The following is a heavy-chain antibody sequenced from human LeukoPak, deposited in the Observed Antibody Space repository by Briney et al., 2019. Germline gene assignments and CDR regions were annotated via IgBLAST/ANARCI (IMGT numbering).Heavy chain of an antibody. CDR3: ARRSYYDSSGPKERAYYFDY. J-gene: IGHJ4*02. D-gene: IGHD3-22*01. Sequence: SQTLSLTCTVSGGSISSGDYYWSWIRQPPGKGLEWIGYIYYSGSTNYNPSLKSRVTISVDTPKNQFSLKLSSVTAADTAVYYCARRSYYDSSGPKERAYYFDYWGQGTLVTVSS. V-gene: IGHV4-30-4*01. CDR2: IYYSGST. CDR1: GGSISSGDYY.